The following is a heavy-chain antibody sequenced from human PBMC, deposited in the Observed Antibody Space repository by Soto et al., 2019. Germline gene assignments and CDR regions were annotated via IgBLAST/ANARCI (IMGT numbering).Heavy chain of an antibody. D-gene: IGHD6-6*01. V-gene: IGHV3-30*18. J-gene: IGHJ6*02. CDR1: GFTFSSYG. CDR3: AKGYSSHYYYYGMDV. CDR2: ISYDGSNK. Sequence: QVQLVESGGGVVQPGRSLRLSCAASGFTFSSYGMHWVRQAPGKGLEWVAVISYDGSNKYYADSVKGRFTISRDNSKNTLYLQMNSLRAEDTAVYYCAKGYSSHYYYYGMDVWGQGTTVTVSS.